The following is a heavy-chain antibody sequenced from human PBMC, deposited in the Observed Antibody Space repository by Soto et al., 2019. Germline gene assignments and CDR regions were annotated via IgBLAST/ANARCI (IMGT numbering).Heavy chain of an antibody. D-gene: IGHD5-12*01. V-gene: IGHV4-34*01. J-gene: IGHJ4*02. CDR1: GGSFSGYY. CDR2: INHSGST. CDR3: ARVTRRGYSGPLGY. Sequence: SETLSLTCAVYGGSFSGYYWSWIRQPPGKGLEWIGEINHSGSTNYNPSLKSRVTISVDTSKNQFSLKLSSVTAADTAVYYCARVTRRGYSGPLGYWGQGTLVTVSS.